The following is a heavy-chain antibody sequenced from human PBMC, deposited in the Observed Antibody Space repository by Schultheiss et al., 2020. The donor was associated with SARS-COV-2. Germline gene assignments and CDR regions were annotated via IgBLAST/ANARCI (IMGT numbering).Heavy chain of an antibody. J-gene: IGHJ4*02. CDR2: INSDGSST. D-gene: IGHD6-13*01. Sequence: GGSLRLSCAASGFTFSNYWMHWVRQAPGKGLVWVSRINSDGSSTTYADSVKGRFTISRDNAKNTLYLQMNSLRAEDTAVYYCARTLYSSRPFDYWGQGTLVTVSS. CDR1: GFTFSNYW. V-gene: IGHV3-74*01. CDR3: ARTLYSSRPFDY.